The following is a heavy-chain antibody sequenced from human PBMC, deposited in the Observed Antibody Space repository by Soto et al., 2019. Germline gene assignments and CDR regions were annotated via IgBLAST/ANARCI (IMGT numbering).Heavy chain of an antibody. D-gene: IGHD3-10*01. Sequence: GGSLRLSCAASGFTFSNAWMSWVRQAPGKGLEWVGRIKSKTDGGTTDYAAPVKGRFTISRDDSKNTLYLQMNSLKTEDTAVYYCTTVAAKLLWFGELFYDYYYYMDVWGKGTTVTVSS. CDR1: GFTFSNAW. CDR3: TTVAAKLLWFGELFYDYYYYMDV. V-gene: IGHV3-15*01. CDR2: IKSKTDGGTT. J-gene: IGHJ6*03.